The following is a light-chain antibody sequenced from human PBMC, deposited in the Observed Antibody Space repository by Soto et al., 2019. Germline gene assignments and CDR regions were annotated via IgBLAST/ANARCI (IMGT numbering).Light chain of an antibody. CDR3: SSYAGSNNF. Sequence: QSALTQPPSASGSPGQSVTISCTGTSSDVGGYNYVSWYQQHPGKAPKLMIYEVSKRPSGVPDRFSGSKSGNTASLTVSGLQVEDEADYYCSSYAGSNNFFGTGTKVTVL. V-gene: IGLV2-8*01. CDR2: EVS. CDR1: SSDVGGYNY. J-gene: IGLJ1*01.